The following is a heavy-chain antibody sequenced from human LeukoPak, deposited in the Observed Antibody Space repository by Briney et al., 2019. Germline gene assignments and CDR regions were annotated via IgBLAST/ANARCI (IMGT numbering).Heavy chain of an antibody. D-gene: IGHD6-13*01. V-gene: IGHV3-21*01. CDR2: ISSSSSYI. J-gene: IGHJ4*02. CDR1: GFTFSSYS. Sequence: GGSLRLSCAASGFTFSSYSMNWVRQAPGKGLEWVSSISSSSSYIYYADSVKGRFTTSRDNAKNSLYLQMNSLRAEDTAVYYCARGVGIAAAGSLDYWGQGTLVTVSS. CDR3: ARGVGIAAAGSLDY.